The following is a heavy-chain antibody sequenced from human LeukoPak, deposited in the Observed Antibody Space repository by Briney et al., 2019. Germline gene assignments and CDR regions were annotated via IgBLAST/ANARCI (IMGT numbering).Heavy chain of an antibody. Sequence: GEPQKISCKSSGYTFSNYWIGWVRQMPGKGLEWMGIIYPGDSDTRYSPSFEGQVSISADKSISTAYLQWSSLKASDTAMYYCARVPYSISSMDYWGQGTLVTVSS. D-gene: IGHD6-6*01. J-gene: IGHJ4*02. CDR1: GYTFSNYW. V-gene: IGHV5-51*01. CDR3: ARVPYSISSMDY. CDR2: IYPGDSDT.